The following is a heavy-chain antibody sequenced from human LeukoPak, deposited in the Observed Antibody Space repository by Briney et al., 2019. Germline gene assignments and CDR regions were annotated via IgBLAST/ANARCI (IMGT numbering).Heavy chain of an antibody. V-gene: IGHV4-30-4*08. D-gene: IGHD3-22*01. CDR3: ASLAVITLGAEYFQH. Sequence: PSETLSLTCTVSGGSISSGDYYWSWIRQPPGKGLEWIGYIYYSGSTYYNPSLKSRVTISVGTSKNQFSLKLSSVTAADTAVYYCASLAVITLGAEYFQHWGQGTLVTVSS. J-gene: IGHJ1*01. CDR1: GGSISSGDYY. CDR2: IYYSGST.